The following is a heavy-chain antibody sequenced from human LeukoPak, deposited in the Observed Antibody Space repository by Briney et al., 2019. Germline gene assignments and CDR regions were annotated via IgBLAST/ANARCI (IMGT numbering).Heavy chain of an antibody. CDR2: INHSGST. Sequence: SETLSLTCAVYGGSFSGYYWSWIRQPPGKGLEWIGEINHSGSTNYNPSLKSRVTISVDTSKNQFSLKLSSVTAADTAVYYCARALHPGRITIFGVVIGRPAHYYYGMDVWGQGTTVTVSS. V-gene: IGHV4-34*01. J-gene: IGHJ6*02. D-gene: IGHD3-3*01. CDR1: GGSFSGYY. CDR3: ARALHPGRITIFGVVIGRPAHYYYGMDV.